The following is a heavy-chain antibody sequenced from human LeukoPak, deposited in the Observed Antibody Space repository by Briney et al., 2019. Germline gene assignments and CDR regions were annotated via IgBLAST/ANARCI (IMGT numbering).Heavy chain of an antibody. CDR2: ISSSSSYT. CDR3: ARALGYCSGGSCYSFDY. V-gene: IGHV3-11*06. J-gene: IGHJ4*02. CDR1: GFTFSDYY. D-gene: IGHD2-15*01. Sequence: GGSLRLSCAASGFTFSDYYMSWIRQAQGKGLEWVSYISSSSSYTNYADSVKGRFTISRDNAKNSLYLQMNSLRAEDTAVYYCARALGYCSGGSCYSFDYWGQGTLVTVSS.